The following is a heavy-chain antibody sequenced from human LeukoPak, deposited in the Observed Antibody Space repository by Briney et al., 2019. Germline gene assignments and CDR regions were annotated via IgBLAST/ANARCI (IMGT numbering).Heavy chain of an antibody. V-gene: IGHV1-24*01. CDR3: ARDLILSYYDSRGTGRDAFDI. Sequence: ASVKVSCRVSGYTLTELSMHWVRQAPGKGLEWMGGFDPEDGETIYAQKFQGRVTMTEDTSTDTAYMELSSLRSEDTAVYYCARDLILSYYDSRGTGRDAFDIWGQGTMVTVSS. CDR1: GYTLTELS. D-gene: IGHD3-22*01. J-gene: IGHJ3*02. CDR2: FDPEDGET.